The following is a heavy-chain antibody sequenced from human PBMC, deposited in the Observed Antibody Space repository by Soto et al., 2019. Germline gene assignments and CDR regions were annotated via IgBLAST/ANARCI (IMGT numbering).Heavy chain of an antibody. V-gene: IGHV3-15*01. D-gene: IGHD1-7*01. CDR3: TTDGTGTTFRYDYYYYYMDV. CDR1: GFTFSNAW. J-gene: IGHJ6*03. Sequence: GSLRLSCAASGFTFSNAWMSWVRQAPGKGLEWVGRIKSKTDGGTTDYAAPVKGRFTISRDDSKNTLYPQMNSLRTEDTAVYYCTTDGTGTTFRYDYYYYYMDVWGKGTTVTVSS. CDR2: IKSKTDGGTT.